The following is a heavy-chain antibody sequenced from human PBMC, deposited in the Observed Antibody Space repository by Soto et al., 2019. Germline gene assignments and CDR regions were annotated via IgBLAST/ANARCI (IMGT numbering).Heavy chain of an antibody. D-gene: IGHD1-1*01. Sequence: EVQLVESGGGLVQPGGSLRLSCAASGFTVSSNYMSWVRQAPGKGLEWVSVIYSGGSTYYADSVKGRFTISRDNSKNTLYLQMNSLRAEDTAVYYCARVLGTYYYYGMDVWGQGTTVTVSS. CDR3: ARVLGTYYYYGMDV. CDR2: IYSGGST. J-gene: IGHJ6*02. V-gene: IGHV3-66*01. CDR1: GFTVSSNY.